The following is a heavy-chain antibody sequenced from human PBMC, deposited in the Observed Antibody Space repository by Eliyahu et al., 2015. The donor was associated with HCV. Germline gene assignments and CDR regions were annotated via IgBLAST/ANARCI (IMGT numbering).Heavy chain of an antibody. J-gene: IGHJ4*02. CDR2: ISSSGRI. CDR1: GGSIGSGDYF. D-gene: IGHD5-24*01. CDR3: ARAGRDGYNFPFDY. V-gene: IGHV4-30-4*01. Sequence: QVQLQESGPGLVKPSQTLSLTCTVXGGSIGSGDYFWSWVRXPPGKGLEWIGSISSSGRINHNPSLKSRVAISVHTSENQFSLKLSSVTAADTAVYYCARAGRDGYNFPFDYWGQGTLVTVSS.